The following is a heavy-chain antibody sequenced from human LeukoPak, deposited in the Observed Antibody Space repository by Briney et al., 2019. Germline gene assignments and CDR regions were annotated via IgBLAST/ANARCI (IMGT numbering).Heavy chain of an antibody. CDR2: IYTGGNT. CDR1: GFTFSSYS. V-gene: IGHV3-53*01. D-gene: IGHD3-22*01. J-gene: IGHJ4*02. CDR3: ARGDDSGYYDYFDY. Sequence: DPGGSLRLSCAASGFTFSSYSMNWVRQAPGKGLEWVSTIYTGGNTYYAASVKGRFTISRDFSKNTVFLHMNSLRAEDTAMYYCARGDDSGYYDYFDYWGQGALVTVSS.